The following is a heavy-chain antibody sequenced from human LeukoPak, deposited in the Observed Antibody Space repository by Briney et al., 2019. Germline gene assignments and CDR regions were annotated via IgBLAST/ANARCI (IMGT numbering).Heavy chain of an antibody. CDR1: GFTFSSNY. CDR2: IYSGGST. D-gene: IGHD3-22*01. Sequence: PGGSLRLSCAASGFTFSSNYMSWVRQAPGKGLEWVSVIYSGGSTYYADSMKGRFTISRDNSKNTLYLQMNSLRAEDTAVYYCAKGDYYDSSGYYYVGYWGQGTLVTVSS. J-gene: IGHJ4*02. V-gene: IGHV3-53*01. CDR3: AKGDYYDSSGYYYVGY.